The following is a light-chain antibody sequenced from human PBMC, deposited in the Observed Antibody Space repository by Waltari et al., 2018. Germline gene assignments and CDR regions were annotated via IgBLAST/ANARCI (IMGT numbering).Light chain of an antibody. V-gene: IGLV1-40*01. CDR1: SSTLGAGSS. CDR3: QSYDNTLRGV. CDR2: GNN. J-gene: IGLJ2*01. Sequence: QSVLTQPPSVSGAPGQRVPLSCPGHSSTLGAGSSFHWYQHFPGKAPKPLIYGNNNRPSGVPDRFSGSKSATSASLAISGLQAEDESDYYCQSYDNTLRGVFGGGTKLTVL.